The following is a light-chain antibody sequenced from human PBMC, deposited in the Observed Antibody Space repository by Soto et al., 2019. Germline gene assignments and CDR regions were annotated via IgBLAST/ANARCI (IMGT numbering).Light chain of an antibody. Sequence: EIVMTQSPATLSVSPGERATLSCRASQSVSSNLAWYQQKPGQAPRLLIHGASTRATGIPARFSGSGSGTEFTLTISSLQSEDFAVYYCQQYNNWPPAWPFGQGTKVEIK. CDR1: QSVSSN. J-gene: IGKJ1*01. CDR3: QQYNNWPPAWP. CDR2: GAS. V-gene: IGKV3-15*01.